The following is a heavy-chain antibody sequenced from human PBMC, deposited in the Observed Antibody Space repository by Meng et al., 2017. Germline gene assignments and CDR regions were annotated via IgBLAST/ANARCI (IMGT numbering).Heavy chain of an antibody. D-gene: IGHD2-15*01. J-gene: IGHJ4*02. Sequence: QVRLRGSGPGLVKPSGTLSLTCAVSGGSISRSNWWSWVRQPPGKGLEWIGEIYHSGSTNYNPSLKSRVTISVDKSKNQFSLKLSSVTAADTAVYYCARDTNGYCSGGSCYALVNWGQGTLVTVSS. V-gene: IGHV4-4*02. CDR2: IYHSGST. CDR1: GGSISRSNW. CDR3: ARDTNGYCSGGSCYALVN.